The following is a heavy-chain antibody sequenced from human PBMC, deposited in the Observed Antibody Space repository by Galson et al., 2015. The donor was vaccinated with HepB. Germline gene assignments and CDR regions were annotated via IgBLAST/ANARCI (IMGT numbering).Heavy chain of an antibody. CDR2: INPSGGST. Sequence: SVKVSCKASGYTFTSYYMHWVRQAPGQGLEWMGIINPSGGSTSYAQKFQGRVTMTRDTSTSTVYMELSSLRSEDTAVYYCARGNQLRFLEWLSYFDYWGQGTLVTVSS. D-gene: IGHD3-3*01. J-gene: IGHJ4*02. CDR1: GYTFTSYY. CDR3: ARGNQLRFLEWLSYFDY. V-gene: IGHV1-46*03.